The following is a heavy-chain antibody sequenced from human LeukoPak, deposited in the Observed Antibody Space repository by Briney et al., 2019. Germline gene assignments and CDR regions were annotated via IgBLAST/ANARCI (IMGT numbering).Heavy chain of an antibody. CDR1: GFTFGTYE. D-gene: IGHD2/OR15-2a*01. V-gene: IGHV3-48*03. J-gene: IGHJ4*02. CDR3: ARQGEGTTDY. Sequence: HPGGSLRLSCAASGFTFGTYEMNWVRQAPGKGLEWVSYISSSGSTIYYADSVKGRFTISRDNAKNSLYLQMNSLRADDTAIYYCARQGEGTTDYWGQGTLVTVSS. CDR2: ISSSGSTI.